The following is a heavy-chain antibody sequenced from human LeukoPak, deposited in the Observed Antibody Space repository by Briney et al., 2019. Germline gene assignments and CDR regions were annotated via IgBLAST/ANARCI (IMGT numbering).Heavy chain of an antibody. D-gene: IGHD4-17*01. Sequence: GGSLRLSCAASGFTFSSYGMHWVRQAPGKGLEWVAFIRYDGSNKYYADSVKGRFTISRDSIRNSLYVQMSSLRAEDTALYFCARLKDAVTIFDYWGQGIQVTVSS. CDR2: IRYDGSNK. CDR3: ARLKDAVTIFDY. CDR1: GFTFSSYG. V-gene: IGHV3-30*02. J-gene: IGHJ4*02.